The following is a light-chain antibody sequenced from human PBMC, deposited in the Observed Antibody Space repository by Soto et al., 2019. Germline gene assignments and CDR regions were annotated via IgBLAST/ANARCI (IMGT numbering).Light chain of an antibody. CDR1: HCVSSG. J-gene: IGKJ4*01. CDR3: HQFHNWPPLT. CDR2: AAS. V-gene: IGKV1-12*01. Sequence: DIQMTQAPSSVSASVGYRVTITCRASHCVSSGLACYQQRPGNAPNDMIHAASGLQSGVPSRFSGSGSGTDVTLTLPSLQREDFAVYDCHQFHNWPPLTVGGGTKVEL.